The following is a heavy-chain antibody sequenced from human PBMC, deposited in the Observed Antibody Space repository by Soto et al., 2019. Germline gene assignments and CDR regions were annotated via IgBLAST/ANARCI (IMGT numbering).Heavy chain of an antibody. CDR1: GFTFSSYA. Sequence: GGSLRLSCAASGFTFSSYAMSWVRQAPGKGLEWVSAISGSGGSTYYADSVKGRFTISRDNSKNTLYLQMNSLRAEDTAVYYCAKDRVRGVYGSGSYAYWGQGTLVTVSS. CDR2: ISGSGGST. CDR3: AKDRVRGVYGSGSYAY. D-gene: IGHD3-10*01. V-gene: IGHV3-23*01. J-gene: IGHJ4*02.